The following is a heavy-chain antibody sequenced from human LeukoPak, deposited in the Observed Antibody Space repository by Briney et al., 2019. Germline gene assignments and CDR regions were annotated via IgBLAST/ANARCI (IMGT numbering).Heavy chain of an antibody. J-gene: IGHJ4*02. CDR2: ISTYSENT. CDR1: GYIFNTYG. D-gene: IGHD4-23*01. V-gene: IGHV1-18*01. Sequence: GASVKVSCKASGYIFNTYGINWVRQAPGRGLEWMGRISTYSENTNYAQDFQGRVTMTTDTSTSTAYMELRSLKSDDTAVYYCARDSTTVVTTSGLRSPVEYWGQGTLVTVSS. CDR3: ARDSTTVVTTSGLRSPVEY.